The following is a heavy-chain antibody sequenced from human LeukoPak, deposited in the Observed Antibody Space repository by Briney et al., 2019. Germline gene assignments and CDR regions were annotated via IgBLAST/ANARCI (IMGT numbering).Heavy chain of an antibody. CDR3: ARVGEGYCSGGSCYAGDY. CDR1: GFTFSSND. Sequence: GGSLRLSCTGSGFTFSSNDMSWVRQPPGKGLEWVSYISITSKTIKYADSVKGRFTISRDNAKNSLYLQMNSLRVEDTAVYYCARVGEGYCSGGSCYAGDYWGQGTLVTVSS. CDR2: ISITSKTI. D-gene: IGHD2-15*01. V-gene: IGHV3-48*04. J-gene: IGHJ4*02.